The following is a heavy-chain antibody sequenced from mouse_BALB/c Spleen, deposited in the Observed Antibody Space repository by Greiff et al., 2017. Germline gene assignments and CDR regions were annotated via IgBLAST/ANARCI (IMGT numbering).Heavy chain of an antibody. D-gene: IGHD2-3*01. J-gene: IGHJ2*01. CDR3: ARVGGYYYFDY. CDR1: GFTFSSYA. CDR2: ISSGGSYT. Sequence: EVHLVESGGGLVKPGGSLKLSCAASGFTFSSYAMSWVRQSPEKRLEWVAEISSGGSYTYYPDTVTGRFTISRDNAKNTLYLEMSSLRSEDTAMYYCARVGGYYYFDYWGQGTTLTVSS. V-gene: IGHV5-9-4*01.